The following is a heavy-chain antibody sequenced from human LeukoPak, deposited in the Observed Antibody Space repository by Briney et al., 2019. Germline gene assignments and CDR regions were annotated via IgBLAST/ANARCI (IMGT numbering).Heavy chain of an antibody. Sequence: SVKVSCKASGGTFSSYAISWVRQAPGQGLEWMGRIIPIFGTANHAQKFQGRVTITTDESTSTAYMELSSLRSEDTAVYYCARDLRGYDFWSGYYTGSGLDYWGQGTLVTVSS. V-gene: IGHV1-69*05. D-gene: IGHD3-3*01. CDR1: GGTFSSYA. J-gene: IGHJ4*02. CDR2: IIPIFGTA. CDR3: ARDLRGYDFWSGYYTGSGLDY.